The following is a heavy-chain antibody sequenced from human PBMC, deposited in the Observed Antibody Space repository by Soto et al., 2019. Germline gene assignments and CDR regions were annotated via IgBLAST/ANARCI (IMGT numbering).Heavy chain of an antibody. D-gene: IGHD3-22*01. V-gene: IGHV3-48*02. CDR2: ISSSSSTI. Sequence: SLRLSCAASGFTFSSYSMNWVRQAPGKGLEWVSYISSSSSTIYYADSVKGRFTISRDNAKNSLYLQMNSLRDEDTAVYYCARVPYYYDSSGYYFDYWGQGTLVTVSS. J-gene: IGHJ4*02. CDR1: GFTFSSYS. CDR3: ARVPYYYDSSGYYFDY.